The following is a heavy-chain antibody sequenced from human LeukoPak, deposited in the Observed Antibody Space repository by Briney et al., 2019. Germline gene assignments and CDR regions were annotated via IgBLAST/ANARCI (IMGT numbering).Heavy chain of an antibody. CDR3: ATIKRGNIFGYFDF. Sequence: SETLSLTCTASGASFSSHHWGWIRQPPGKELEWIGYVFDTRTTKDNPSLNSRVTLSADTSKNQFSLRLSSVTAADTAVYYCATIKRGNIFGYFDFWGQGILVTVSS. CDR2: VFDTRTT. D-gene: IGHD5-18*01. V-gene: IGHV4-59*11. J-gene: IGHJ4*02. CDR1: GASFSSHH.